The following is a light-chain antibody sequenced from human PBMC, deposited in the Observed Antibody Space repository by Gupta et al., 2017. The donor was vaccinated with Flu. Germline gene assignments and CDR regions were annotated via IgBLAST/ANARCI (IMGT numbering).Light chain of an antibody. CDR3: CSYIGNYIWV. CDR2: EVT. J-gene: IGLJ3*02. CDR1: RSDVGASNH. Sequence: SVTISCTGTRSDVGASNHVSWYQQHPGKAPKLMIYEVTKRPSGVPDRFSASKFANTASLSISGIQAEDEADYYCCSYIGNYIWVFGGGTKLTVL. V-gene: IGLV2-11*01.